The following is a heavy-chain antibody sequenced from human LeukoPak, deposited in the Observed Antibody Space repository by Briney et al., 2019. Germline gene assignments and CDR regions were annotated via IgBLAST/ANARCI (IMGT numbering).Heavy chain of an antibody. CDR1: GDSVSRNTAG. CDR2: TYYRSKWYN. J-gene: IGHJ3*02. D-gene: IGHD3-10*01. Sequence: SQTLSLTCAISGDSVSRNTAGWNWIRQSPSRGLEWLGRTYYRSKWYNDFAPSVRNRITINPDTSKNQFSLQLNSVTAADTAVYYCAKSNGYGLVDIWGQGTMVTVSS. CDR3: AKSNGYGLVDI. V-gene: IGHV6-1*01.